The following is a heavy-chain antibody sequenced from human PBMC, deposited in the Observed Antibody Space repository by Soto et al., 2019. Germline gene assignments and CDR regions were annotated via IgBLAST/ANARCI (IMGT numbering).Heavy chain of an antibody. CDR3: KRDVGGGGGF. Sequence: EVQLVESGGGLVQPGGSLRLSCEASGFTFSNYWFHWVRQAPGKGLVWVSRTNQHGTIIDYADFAKGRFTISRDNAKNMLYWKMNSVRDGDTVVYYCKRDVGGGGGFWGQGTLVTVSS. V-gene: IGHV3-74*01. D-gene: IGHD3-16*01. CDR2: TNQHGTII. CDR1: GFTFSNYW. J-gene: IGHJ4*02.